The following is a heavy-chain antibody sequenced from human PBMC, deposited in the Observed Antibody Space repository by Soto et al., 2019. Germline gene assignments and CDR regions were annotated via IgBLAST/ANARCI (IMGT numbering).Heavy chain of an antibody. CDR3: ARADEHYDILTGYFRRYGMDV. CDR1: GYTFTGYY. V-gene: IGHV1-2*02. D-gene: IGHD3-9*01. J-gene: IGHJ6*02. CDR2: INPNSGGT. Sequence: QVQLVQSGAEVKKPGASVKVSCKASGYTFTGYYMHWVRQAPGQGLEGMGWINPNSGGTNYAQKFHGRVTMTRDTSISTAYMELSRMRSDDTAVYYCARADEHYDILTGYFRRYGMDVWGQGTTVTVSS.